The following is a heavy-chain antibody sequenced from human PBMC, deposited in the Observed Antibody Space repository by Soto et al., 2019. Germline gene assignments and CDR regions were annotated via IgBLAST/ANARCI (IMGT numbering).Heavy chain of an antibody. CDR1: GYTFTNYY. J-gene: IGHJ4*02. CDR3: ARGGSWNYFDY. D-gene: IGHD6-13*01. Sequence: ASVKVSCKSSGYTFTNYYIHWVRQAPGQGLEWMGIINPFGATTSYTQKFQGRVTLTSDTSTTTVYMELSSLRSEDTAVYFCARGGSWNYFDYWGKGTPVTVS. V-gene: IGHV1-46*03. CDR2: INPFGATT.